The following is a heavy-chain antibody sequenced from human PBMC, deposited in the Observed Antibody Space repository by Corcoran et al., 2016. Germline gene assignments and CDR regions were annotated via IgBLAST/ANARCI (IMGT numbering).Heavy chain of an antibody. D-gene: IGHD1-26*01. CDR3: AGGDGSYWTTPLN. CDR2: ISPIFGTA. V-gene: IGHV1-69*06. CDR1: GGTFSSYA. J-gene: IGHJ4*02. Sequence: QVQLVQSGAEVRKPGSSVEVSCKASGGTFSSYAISWVRQAPGQGLEWMGGISPIFGTANYAQKFQGRVTITAEKSTSTAYMELSSLRSEDTAVYYCAGGDGSYWTTPLNWGQGTLVTVSS.